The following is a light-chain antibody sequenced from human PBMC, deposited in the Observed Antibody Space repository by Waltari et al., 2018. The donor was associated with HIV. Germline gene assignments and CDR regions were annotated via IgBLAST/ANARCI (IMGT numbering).Light chain of an antibody. J-gene: IGLJ2*01. V-gene: IGLV2-23*02. Sequence: QSALTQPASVSGSPGQSIIISCIGVNSNVGGHVTWYQHNPGKAPKVIIYDVTERPSGVSHRFSGSRSGNTASLTISGLQAEDEADYYCCSYVGRWVFGGGTTLTVL. CDR2: DVT. CDR3: CSYVGRWV. CDR1: NSNVGGH.